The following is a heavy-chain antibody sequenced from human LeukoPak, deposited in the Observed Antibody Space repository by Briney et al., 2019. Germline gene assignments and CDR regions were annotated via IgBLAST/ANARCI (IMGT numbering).Heavy chain of an antibody. CDR3: ARAQALLWFGELLNWFDP. D-gene: IGHD3-10*01. V-gene: IGHV4-59*12. CDR2: IYYSGST. CDR1: GGSISSSY. J-gene: IGHJ5*02. Sequence: SETLSLTCTVSGGSISSSYWSWIRQPPGKGLEWIGYIYYSGSTYYNPSLKSRVTISVDTSKNQFSLKLSSVTAADTAVYYCARAQALLWFGELLNWFDPWGQGTLVTVSS.